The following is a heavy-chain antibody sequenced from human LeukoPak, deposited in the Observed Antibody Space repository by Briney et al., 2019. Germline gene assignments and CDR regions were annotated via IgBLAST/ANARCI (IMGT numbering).Heavy chain of an antibody. J-gene: IGHJ3*02. CDR2: ISSGSNHI. V-gene: IGHV3-21*06. CDR3: ARDGTYGYAFDI. D-gene: IGHD1-1*01. Sequence: GGSLRLSCAASGFTFRSYTMSWVRQAPGKGLQWVSSISSGSNHIFYADSLKGRFTISRDNANNLLYLQMNSLRADDTAVYYCARDGTYGYAFDIWGQGTVVTVSS. CDR1: GFTFRSYT.